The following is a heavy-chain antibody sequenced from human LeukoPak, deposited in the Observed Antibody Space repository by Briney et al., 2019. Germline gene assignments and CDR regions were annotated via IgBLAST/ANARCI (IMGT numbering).Heavy chain of an antibody. D-gene: IGHD6-25*01. CDR3: ARGRSGGGFYMDV. Sequence: TSETLSLTCTVSGGSISSSSYYWGWIRQPPGKGLEWIGSIYYSGSTYYNPSLKSRVTISVDTSKNQFSLKLNSVTAADTAVYYCARGRSGGGFYMDVWGKGTTVTVSS. V-gene: IGHV4-39*07. J-gene: IGHJ6*03. CDR2: IYYSGST. CDR1: GGSISSSSYY.